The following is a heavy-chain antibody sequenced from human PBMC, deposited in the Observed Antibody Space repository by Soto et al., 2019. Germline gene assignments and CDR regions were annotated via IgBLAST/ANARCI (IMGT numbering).Heavy chain of an antibody. J-gene: IGHJ6*02. CDR1: GGTFSTHA. Sequence: SVKVSCKASGGTFSTHAIIWVRQAPGHGLEWMGGIIPISGTTYYTQKFQGRVTITADEPTSTAFMELSSLRAEDTAVYYCAKGGNRLLYSSGWYDYYGMDVWGQGTTVTVSS. D-gene: IGHD6-19*01. V-gene: IGHV1-69*13. CDR3: AKGGNRLLYSSGWYDYYGMDV. CDR2: IIPISGTT.